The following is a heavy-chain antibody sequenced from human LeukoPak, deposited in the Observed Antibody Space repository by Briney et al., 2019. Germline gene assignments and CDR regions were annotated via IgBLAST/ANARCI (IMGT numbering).Heavy chain of an antibody. Sequence: HAGGSLRLSCAAYGFTFSSYAMTWVRQAPGKGLEWVANIKEDGSEKKYVDSVRGRFTISKDNAKNSVYLQMNSLRADDTAVYYCARDAGTGFDYWGQGTLVTVS. J-gene: IGHJ4*02. CDR1: GFTFSSYA. CDR2: IKEDGSEK. D-gene: IGHD3/OR15-3a*01. CDR3: ARDAGTGFDY. V-gene: IGHV3-7*01.